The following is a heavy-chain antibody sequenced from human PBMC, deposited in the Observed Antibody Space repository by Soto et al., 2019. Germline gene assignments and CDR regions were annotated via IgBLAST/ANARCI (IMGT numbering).Heavy chain of an antibody. CDR2: ISSRSSTI. V-gene: IGHV3-48*01. CDR3: ARARYFDL. CDR1: GFTFSSYS. J-gene: IGHJ2*01. Sequence: EVQLVESGGGLVQPGGSLRLSCAASGFTFSSYSMNWVRQAPGKGLEWVSYISSRSSTIYYADSVKGRFTISRDNAKNSLYLQMNSLRADEMAVYYCARARYFDLWGRGTLVTVSS.